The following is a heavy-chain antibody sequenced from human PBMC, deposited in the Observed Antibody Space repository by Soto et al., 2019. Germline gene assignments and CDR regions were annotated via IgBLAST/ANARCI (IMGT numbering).Heavy chain of an antibody. Sequence: PGGSLRLSCAASGFTVSSSYMSWVRQAPGKGLEWVSVFYSGGTTYYADSVKGRVTISRDNSKNTLYLQINSLRAEDTAVYYCARDRGDGFDAFDIWGQGTMVTVSS. CDR2: FYSGGTT. D-gene: IGHD3-10*01. CDR3: ARDRGDGFDAFDI. J-gene: IGHJ3*02. V-gene: IGHV3-66*01. CDR1: GFTVSSSY.